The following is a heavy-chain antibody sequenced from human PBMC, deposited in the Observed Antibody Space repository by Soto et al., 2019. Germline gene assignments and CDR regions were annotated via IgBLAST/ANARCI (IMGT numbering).Heavy chain of an antibody. CDR1: GFTFRNYD. CDR3: ARTDREFYGLDV. J-gene: IGHJ6*02. CDR2: ISAAGDP. Sequence: EVQLVESGGGLVQPGGSLRLSCEASGFTFRNYDMHWVRQGTGKGLEWVSGISAAGDPVYADSVAGRFTISRENAQKSFFLQMNSLRVGDTAVYYCARTDREFYGLDVWGQGTTVIVSS. V-gene: IGHV3-13*05. D-gene: IGHD3-10*01.